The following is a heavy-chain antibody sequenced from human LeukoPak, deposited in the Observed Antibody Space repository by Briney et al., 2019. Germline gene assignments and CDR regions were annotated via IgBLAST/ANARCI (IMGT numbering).Heavy chain of an antibody. Sequence: GASVKVSCKASGYTFTDFYMHWVRQAPGQGLEWMGWLNPNSGGTNYAQKSQGRVTMTRDTSISTAYMELSRLRSDDTAVYYCARGPRYYYDSRGAFDIWGQGTMVTVSS. CDR1: GYTFTDFY. J-gene: IGHJ3*02. D-gene: IGHD3-22*01. V-gene: IGHV1-2*02. CDR2: LNPNSGGT. CDR3: ARGPRYYYDSRGAFDI.